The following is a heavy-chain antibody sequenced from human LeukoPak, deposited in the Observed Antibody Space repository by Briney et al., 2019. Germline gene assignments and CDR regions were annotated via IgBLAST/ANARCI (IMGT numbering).Heavy chain of an antibody. CDR3: ARVFSKWLTPLGYFDY. Sequence: SETLSLTCAVYGGSFSGYYWSWIRQPPGKGLEWIGYIYYSGSTNYNPSLKSRVTISVDTSKNQFSLKLSSVTAADTAVYYCARVFSKWLTPLGYFDYWGQGTLVTVSS. D-gene: IGHD3-22*01. CDR2: IYYSGST. J-gene: IGHJ4*02. CDR1: GGSFSGYY. V-gene: IGHV4-59*01.